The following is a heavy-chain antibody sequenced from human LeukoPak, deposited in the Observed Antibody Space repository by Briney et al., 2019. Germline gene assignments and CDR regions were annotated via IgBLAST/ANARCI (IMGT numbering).Heavy chain of an antibody. CDR2: IEWDSDK. CDR1: GFSRSTSGMC. CDR3: ALILLGGCKRIIHDF. J-gene: IGHJ4*02. D-gene: IGHD2/OR15-2a*01. V-gene: IGHV2-70*11. Sequence: SGPTLVTPAQTLTLTFISSGFSRSTSGMCVSWIRQPPGKALEWLARIEWDSDKYYSTSLKTRLTISKDTSKNQVVLTMTNMDPVDTATYSFALILLGGCKRIIHDFWGPGTLVTVSS.